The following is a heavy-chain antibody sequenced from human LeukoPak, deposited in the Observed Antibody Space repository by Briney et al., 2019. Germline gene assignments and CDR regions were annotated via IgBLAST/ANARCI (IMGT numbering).Heavy chain of an antibody. CDR2: IYYDGSNE. V-gene: IGHV3-33*01. J-gene: IGHJ5*02. Sequence: GGSLRLSCAASGFTFRSYGMHWVRQAPGKGLEWVGIIYYDGSNEYYGGSVKGRFTISRDNSKNILFLQMNSLRAEDTAVYYCARDRSLSWFDLWGQGTLVTVSS. CDR3: ARDRSLSWFDL. D-gene: IGHD3-16*02. CDR1: GFTFRSYG.